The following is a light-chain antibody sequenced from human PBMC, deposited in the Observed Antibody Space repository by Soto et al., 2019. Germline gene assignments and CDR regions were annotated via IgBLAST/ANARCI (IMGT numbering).Light chain of an antibody. CDR3: TSLTPGSLYV. V-gene: IGLV2-14*01. J-gene: IGLJ1*01. Sequence: QSALTQPASVSGSPGQSITISCTGTSSDVGNYNYVSWYQQYPGRVPKLLIYMVSNRPSGVSNRFSGSKSGNTASLTISGLQAEDEADYFCTSLTPGSLYVFGTGTKVTVL. CDR1: SSDVGNYNY. CDR2: MVS.